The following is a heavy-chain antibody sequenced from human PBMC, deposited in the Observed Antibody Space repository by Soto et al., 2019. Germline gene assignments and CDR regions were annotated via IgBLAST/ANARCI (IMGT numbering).Heavy chain of an antibody. CDR2: IYYSGST. CDR1: GGSISSSSYY. Sequence: QLQLQESGPGLVKPSETLSLTCTVSGGSISSSSYYWGWIRQPPGKGLEWIGSIYYSGSTYYNPSLKSQVTISVDTSKNQFSLKLSSVTAADTAVYYCARHNPATLGYCSGGSCYQFWFDPWGQGTLVTVSS. J-gene: IGHJ5*02. CDR3: ARHNPATLGYCSGGSCYQFWFDP. V-gene: IGHV4-39*01. D-gene: IGHD2-15*01.